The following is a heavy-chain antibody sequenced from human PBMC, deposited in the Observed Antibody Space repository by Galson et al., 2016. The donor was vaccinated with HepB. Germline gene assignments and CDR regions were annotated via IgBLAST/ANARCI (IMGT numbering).Heavy chain of an antibody. V-gene: IGHV3-23*01. CDR1: GFPFSGYS. J-gene: IGHJ5*01. CDR3: AKRAYISSGWFDF. Sequence: SLRLSGAASGFPFSGYSMTWVRQAPGKGLEWVAAIVGSGGDTDYAGSVEGRFTISRDNSKNTLYLQMNSLRAEDTAVYYCAKRAYISSGWFDFWGQGTVVTVSS. D-gene: IGHD6-19*01. CDR2: IVGSGGDT.